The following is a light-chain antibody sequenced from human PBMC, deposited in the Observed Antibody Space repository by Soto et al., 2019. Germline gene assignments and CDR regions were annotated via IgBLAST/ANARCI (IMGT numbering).Light chain of an antibody. J-gene: IGLJ3*02. CDR2: ANS. Sequence: QSVLTQPPSVSGAPGQRVTISCTGSSSNIGAGYDVHWYQQFPGTAPKVLIYANSIRPSGGPDRFSGSKSGTSASLAITGLQAEDEADYYCQSYDSSLSGWVFGGGTKVTVL. CDR1: SSNIGAGYD. CDR3: QSYDSSLSGWV. V-gene: IGLV1-40*01.